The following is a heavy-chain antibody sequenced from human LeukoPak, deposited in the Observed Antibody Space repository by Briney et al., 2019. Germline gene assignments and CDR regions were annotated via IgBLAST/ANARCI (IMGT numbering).Heavy chain of an antibody. CDR3: ARQYDFGSGSYYRD. CDR1: GYSFSTYW. D-gene: IGHD3-10*01. Sequence: GESLKISCRASGYSFSTYWINWMRRMPGKGLEWVGRIDPSDSYTNYNASLQGHVTISADKSITTAYLQWSSLKASDTAVYYCARQYDFGSGSYYRDWGQGTLVTVSS. J-gene: IGHJ4*02. CDR2: IDPSDSYT. V-gene: IGHV5-10-1*01.